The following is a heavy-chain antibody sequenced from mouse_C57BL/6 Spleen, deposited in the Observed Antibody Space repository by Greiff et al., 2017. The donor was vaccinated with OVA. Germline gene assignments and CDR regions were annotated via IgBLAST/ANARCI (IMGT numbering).Heavy chain of an antibody. V-gene: IGHV14-3*01. CDR3: ASAITTVVDWYFDV. CDR2: IDTANGNT. D-gene: IGHD1-1*01. CDR1: GFNIKNTY. J-gene: IGHJ1*03. Sequence: VQLQQSVAELVRPGASVKLSCTASGFNIKNTYMHWVKQRPEQGLEWIGRIDTANGNTKYAPKFPGKATITADTSSNTAYLQLSSLTSEDTAIYYCASAITTVVDWYFDVWGTGTTVTVSS.